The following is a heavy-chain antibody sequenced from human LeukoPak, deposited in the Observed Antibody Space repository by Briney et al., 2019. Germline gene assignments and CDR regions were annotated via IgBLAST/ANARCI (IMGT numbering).Heavy chain of an antibody. D-gene: IGHD6-13*01. CDR3: ARLVSGGIDY. Sequence: SETLSLTCAVSGYSISSGYYWGWIRQPPGKGLEWIGSIYHSGSTYYNPSLKSRVTISVDTSKNQFSLKLSSVTVADTAVYYCARLVSGGIDYWGQGTLVTVSS. V-gene: IGHV4-38-2*01. CDR2: IYHSGST. CDR1: GYSISSGYY. J-gene: IGHJ4*02.